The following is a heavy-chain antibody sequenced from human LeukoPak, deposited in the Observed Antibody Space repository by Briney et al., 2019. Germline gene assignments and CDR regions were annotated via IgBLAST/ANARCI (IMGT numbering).Heavy chain of an antibody. CDR2: ISYDGSNK. D-gene: IGHD2-2*01. V-gene: IGHV3-30*18. CDR3: AKDSSTSCHD. J-gene: IGHJ4*02. Sequence: PGRSLRLSCAASGFTFSSYGMHWVRQAPGKGLEWVAVISYDGSNKYYADSVKGRFTISRDNSKNTLYLQMNSLRAEDTAVYYCAKDSSTSCHDWGQGTLVTVSS. CDR1: GFTFSSYG.